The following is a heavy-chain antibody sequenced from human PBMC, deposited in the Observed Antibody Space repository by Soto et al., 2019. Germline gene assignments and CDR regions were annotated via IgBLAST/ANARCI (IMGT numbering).Heavy chain of an antibody. Sequence: PGGSLRLSCAASGFTFSSYGMHWVRQAPGKGLEWVAVIWYDGGNKYYADSVKGRFTISRDNSKNTLYLQMNSLRAEDTAAYYCARESITIFGVARPLYYYGMDVWGQGTTVTVSS. CDR3: ARESITIFGVARPLYYYGMDV. J-gene: IGHJ6*02. D-gene: IGHD3-3*01. CDR2: IWYDGGNK. V-gene: IGHV3-33*01. CDR1: GFTFSSYG.